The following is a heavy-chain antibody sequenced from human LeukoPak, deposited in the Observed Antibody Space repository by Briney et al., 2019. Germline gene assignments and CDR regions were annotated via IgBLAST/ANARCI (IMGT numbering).Heavy chain of an antibody. CDR2: INPSGGST. Sequence: ASVKVSCKASGYTFTSYYMHWVRQAPGQGLEWMGIINPSGGSTSYAQKFQGRVTMTRDTSTSTVYMELSSLRSEDTAVYYCARGGYYYDSSGQDALDIWGQGTMVTVSS. CDR3: ARGGYYYDSSGQDALDI. V-gene: IGHV1-46*01. J-gene: IGHJ3*02. D-gene: IGHD3-22*01. CDR1: GYTFTSYY.